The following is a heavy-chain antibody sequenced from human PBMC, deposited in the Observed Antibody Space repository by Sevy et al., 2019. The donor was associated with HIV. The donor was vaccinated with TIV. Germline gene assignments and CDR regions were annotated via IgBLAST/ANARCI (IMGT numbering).Heavy chain of an antibody. Sequence: GGSLRLSCAASGFTFSSYAMSWVRQAPGKGLEWDSAISGSGGSTYYADSVKRRFTISRDNSKNTLYLQMNSLRAEDTAVYYCAKARGYYCGGDCYLDYWGQGTLVTVSS. J-gene: IGHJ4*02. CDR3: AKARGYYCGGDCYLDY. V-gene: IGHV3-23*01. D-gene: IGHD2-21*02. CDR2: ISGSGGST. CDR1: GFTFSSYA.